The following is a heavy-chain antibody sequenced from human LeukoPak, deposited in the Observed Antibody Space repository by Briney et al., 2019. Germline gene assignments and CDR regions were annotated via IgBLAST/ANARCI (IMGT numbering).Heavy chain of an antibody. V-gene: IGHV3-21*01. D-gene: IGHD3-3*01. CDR2: ISSSSSYI. J-gene: IGHJ3*02. CDR1: GFTFSSYS. CDR3: ASPPESGYSNDAFDI. Sequence: GGSLRLSCAASGFTFSSYSMNWVRQAPGKGLEWVSSISSSSSYIYYVDSVKGRFTISRDNAKNSLYLQMNSLRAEDTAVYYCASPPESGYSNDAFDIWGQGTMVTVSS.